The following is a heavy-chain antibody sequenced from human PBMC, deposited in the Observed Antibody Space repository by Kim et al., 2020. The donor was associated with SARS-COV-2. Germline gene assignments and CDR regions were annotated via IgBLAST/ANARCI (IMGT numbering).Heavy chain of an antibody. J-gene: IGHJ6*02. CDR1: GYSFTSYW. CDR2: IDPSDSYT. V-gene: IGHV5-10-1*01. D-gene: IGHD5-12*01. Sequence: GESLKISCKGSGYSFTSYWISWVRQMPGKGLEWMGRIDPSDSYTNYSPSFQGHVTISADKSISTAYLQWSSLKASDTAMYYCARHTASSGYDFWGYYYLGMDVWGQGTTVTVSS. CDR3: ARHTASSGYDFWGYYYLGMDV.